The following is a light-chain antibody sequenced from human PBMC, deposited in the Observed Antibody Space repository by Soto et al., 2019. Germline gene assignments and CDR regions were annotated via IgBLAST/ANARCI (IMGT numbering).Light chain of an antibody. CDR2: EVS. CDR1: SGDVGDNDY. Sequence: QSALTQPASVSGSPGQSITISCTGTSGDVGDNDYVSWYQQHPGKAPKLIIYEVSNRPSGVSNRFSGSKSGNTASLTISGLQPEDEADYYCSSFTTTNRLFGGGTKLTVL. CDR3: SSFTTTNRL. J-gene: IGLJ3*02. V-gene: IGLV2-14*01.